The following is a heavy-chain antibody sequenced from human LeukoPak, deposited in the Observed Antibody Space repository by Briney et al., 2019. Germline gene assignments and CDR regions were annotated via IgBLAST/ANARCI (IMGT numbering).Heavy chain of an antibody. J-gene: IGHJ4*02. V-gene: IGHV1-2*02. CDR2: INPNSGGT. CDR1: GYTFTGYY. Sequence: ASVKVSCKASGYTFTGYYMHWVRQAPGQGLEXXXWINPNSGGTNYAQKFQGRVTMTRDTSISTAYMELSRLRSDDTAVYYCARDDGISSNFDYWGQGTLVTVSS. CDR3: ARDDGISSNFDY. D-gene: IGHD2-2*01.